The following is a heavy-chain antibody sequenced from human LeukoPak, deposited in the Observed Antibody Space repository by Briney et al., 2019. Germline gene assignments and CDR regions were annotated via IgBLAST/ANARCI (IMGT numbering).Heavy chain of an antibody. J-gene: IGHJ4*02. CDR1: GFTFCSYS. D-gene: IGHD2-2*01. CDR3: ARINVGYSPSSLDY. Sequence: GGSLLQFCADSGFTFCSYSMNWVRQAPGKGLEWVSSISSSSSYIYYAYSVKGRFTISIDNAKNSLSLQMNSLRAEDTAVYYCARINVGYSPSSLDYWGQGTLVTVSS. V-gene: IGHV3-21*01. CDR2: ISSSSSYI.